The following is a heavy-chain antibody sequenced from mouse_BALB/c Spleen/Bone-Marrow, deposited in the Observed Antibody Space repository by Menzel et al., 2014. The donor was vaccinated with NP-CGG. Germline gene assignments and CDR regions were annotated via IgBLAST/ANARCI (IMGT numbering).Heavy chain of an antibody. CDR1: GYTFTSYY. CDR3: TREGDSPFAY. CDR2: INPSNGGT. J-gene: IGHJ3*01. D-gene: IGHD2-13*01. V-gene: IGHV1S81*02. Sequence: VQRVESGAELVKPGASVKLSYKASGYTFTSYYMYWVKQRPGQGLEWIGEINPSNGGTNFNEKFKSKATLTVDKSSSTAYMQLSSLTSEDSAVYYCTREGDSPFAYWGQGTLVTVSA.